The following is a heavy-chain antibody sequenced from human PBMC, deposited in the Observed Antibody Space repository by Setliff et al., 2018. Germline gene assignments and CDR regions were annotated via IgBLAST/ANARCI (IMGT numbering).Heavy chain of an antibody. CDR3: ARGGVLGTGDFDY. V-gene: IGHV4-59*01. D-gene: IGHD3-16*01. CDR2: TYYIGAT. J-gene: IGHJ4*02. CDR1: GDSISGTYY. Sequence: TSETLSLTCTVSGDSISGTYYWSWIRQPPGKGLEWIGHTYYIGATNYNPSLKGRVTISVDTSKNQVSLKMNFVTAADTAVYYCARGGVLGTGDFDYWGQGTLVTVSS.